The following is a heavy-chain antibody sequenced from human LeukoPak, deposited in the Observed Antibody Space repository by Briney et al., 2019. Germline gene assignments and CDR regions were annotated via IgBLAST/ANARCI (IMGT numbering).Heavy chain of an antibody. CDR1: GGTFSSYA. Sequence: VASVKVSCKASGGTFSSYAFSWVRQAPGQGLEWMGGIIPIFGTANYAQKFQVRVTITADTSTSTAYMELSSLRSDDTAVYYCARGSRTGWYYFDYWGQGTLVTVSS. CDR3: ARGSRTGWYYFDY. J-gene: IGHJ4*02. CDR2: IIPIFGTA. D-gene: IGHD6-19*01. V-gene: IGHV1-69*06.